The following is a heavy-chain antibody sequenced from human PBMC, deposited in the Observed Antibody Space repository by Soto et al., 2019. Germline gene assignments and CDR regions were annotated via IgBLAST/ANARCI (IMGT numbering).Heavy chain of an antibody. D-gene: IGHD2-8*01. CDR3: ATALLADIVLMVYATGLDP. CDR2: FDPEDGET. Sequence: WASVKVSCKVSGYTLTELSMHWVRQAPGKGLEWMGGFDPEDGETIYAQKFQGRVTMTEDTSTDTAYMELSSLRSEDTAVYYCATALLADIVLMVYATGLDPWGQGTLVTVSS. J-gene: IGHJ5*02. V-gene: IGHV1-24*01. CDR1: GYTLTELS.